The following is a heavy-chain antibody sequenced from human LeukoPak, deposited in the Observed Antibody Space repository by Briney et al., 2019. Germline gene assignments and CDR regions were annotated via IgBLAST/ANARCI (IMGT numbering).Heavy chain of an antibody. V-gene: IGHV3-30*03. CDR2: ISYDGTEK. CDR1: GNYW. D-gene: IGHD4-17*01. J-gene: IGHJ4*02. CDR3: ARDGHGVPLDY. Sequence: GGSLRLSCAASGNYWMHWVRQAPGKGLEWVAVISYDGTEKYYGDSVKGRFTISRDNSKNTLYLQMNSLRAEDTALYYCARDGHGVPLDYWGQGTLVTVSP.